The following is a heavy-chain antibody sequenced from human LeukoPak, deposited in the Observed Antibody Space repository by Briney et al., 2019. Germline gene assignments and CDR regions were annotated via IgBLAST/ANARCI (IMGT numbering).Heavy chain of an antibody. V-gene: IGHV1-2*02. J-gene: IGHJ4*02. CDR3: ARMFRYCSSTSCLPYFDY. Sequence: ASVKVSCKASGYTFTGYYMHWVRQAPGQGLEWMGWINPNSGGTNYAQKFQGRVTMTRDTSISTAYMELSRLSSDDTVLYYCARMFRYCSSTSCLPYFDYWGQGTLVTVSS. D-gene: IGHD2-2*01. CDR2: INPNSGGT. CDR1: GYTFTGYY.